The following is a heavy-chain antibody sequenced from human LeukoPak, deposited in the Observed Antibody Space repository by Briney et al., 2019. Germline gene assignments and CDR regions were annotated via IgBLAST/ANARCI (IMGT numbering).Heavy chain of an antibody. V-gene: IGHV1-2*02. J-gene: IGHJ4*02. CDR1: GYTFTGYY. Sequence: GASVKVSCKASGYTFTGYYMHWVRQAPGQGLEWMGWINPNSGGTNYAQKFQGRVTMTRDTSISTAYMELSRLRSDDTAVYYCARAAWYGDYRYYFDYWGQGTLVTISS. D-gene: IGHD4-17*01. CDR2: INPNSGGT. CDR3: ARAAWYGDYRYYFDY.